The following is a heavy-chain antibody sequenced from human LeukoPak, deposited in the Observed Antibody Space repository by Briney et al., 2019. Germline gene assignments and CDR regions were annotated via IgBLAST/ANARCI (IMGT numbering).Heavy chain of an antibody. V-gene: IGHV3-23*01. CDR1: GFTFSSYA. CDR3: AXDARYSNPTYYMDV. Sequence: GESLRLSCAASGFTFSSYAMSWVRQAPGKGLEWVSGISGGGGTTYYADSVKGRLTISRDNSKNTLFLQMNSLRAEDTAVYYCAXDARYSNPTYYMDVWGKGTTVTVSS. J-gene: IGHJ6*03. D-gene: IGHD4-11*01. CDR2: ISGGGGTT.